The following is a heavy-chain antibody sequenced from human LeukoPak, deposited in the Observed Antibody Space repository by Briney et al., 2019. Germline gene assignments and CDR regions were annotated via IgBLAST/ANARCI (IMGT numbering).Heavy chain of an antibody. D-gene: IGHD3-9*01. V-gene: IGHV1-2*02. Sequence: ASVKVSCKASGYTFSGYYIHWVRQAPGQGLEWMGWINPNSGGTNYAQKFQGRVTMTRDTSISTAYMELSRLRSDDTAVYYCARDSRDYDILTGYYYFDYWGQGTLVTVSS. CDR1: GYTFSGYY. CDR3: ARDSRDYDILTGYYYFDY. CDR2: INPNSGGT. J-gene: IGHJ4*02.